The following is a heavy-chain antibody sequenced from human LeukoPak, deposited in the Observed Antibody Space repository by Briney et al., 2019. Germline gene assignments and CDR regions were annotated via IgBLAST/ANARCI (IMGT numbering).Heavy chain of an antibody. CDR2: MNGSGGST. D-gene: IGHD5-12*01. Sequence: QPGGSLRLSCAASGFTFSNYAMSWVRQAPGKGLEWGSGMNGSGGSTYYADSVKGRFTISRDNAKNTLYLQMNSLRAEDTAVYYCAKLWGYSGYDQIDYWGQGTLVTVSS. CDR1: GFTFSNYA. CDR3: AKLWGYSGYDQIDY. V-gene: IGHV3-23*01. J-gene: IGHJ4*02.